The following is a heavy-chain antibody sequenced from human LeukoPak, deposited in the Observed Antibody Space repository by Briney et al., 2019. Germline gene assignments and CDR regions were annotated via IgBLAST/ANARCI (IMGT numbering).Heavy chain of an antibody. V-gene: IGHV4-39*07. CDR3: ARDSREWLLFDY. CDR2: IYYSGST. J-gene: IGHJ4*02. Sequence: PSETLPLICTVSGGSISSSSYYWGWIRQPPGKGLEWIGSIYYSGSTYYNPSLKSRVTISVDTSKNQFSLKLSSVTAADTAVYYCARDSREWLLFDYWGQGTLVTVSS. CDR1: GGSISSSSYY. D-gene: IGHD3-3*01.